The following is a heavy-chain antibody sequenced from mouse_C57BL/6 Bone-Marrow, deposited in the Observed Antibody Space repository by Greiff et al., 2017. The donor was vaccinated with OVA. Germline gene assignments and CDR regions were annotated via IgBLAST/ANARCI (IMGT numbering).Heavy chain of an antibody. V-gene: IGHV5-9-3*01. CDR3: ARLNYYSNYDYWYFDV. CDR1: GFTFSSYA. Sequence: EVQLVESGGGLVKPGGSLKLSCAASGFTFSSYAMSWVRQTPEKRLEWVATISDGGSTYYPDTKERRFIISRDNTKKTLYLQMSSLRSEDTALYYCARLNYYSNYDYWYFDVWGTGTTVTVSS. D-gene: IGHD2-5*01. CDR2: ISDGGST. J-gene: IGHJ1*03.